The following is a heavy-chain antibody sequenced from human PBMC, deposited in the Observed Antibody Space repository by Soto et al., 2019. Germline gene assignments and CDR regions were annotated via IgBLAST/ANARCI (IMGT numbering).Heavy chain of an antibody. Sequence: QVHLVQSGAEVKKPGSSVKVSCKTSGGTFSDLAFSWVRQAPRQGVEGVGGIIPLFGTPNYVREFQGRVSISADESTTTGYMEWRSLRSEDTAVYYCASERVAEMATGGYFDNGGKGTLFTFSS. J-gene: IGHJ4*02. CDR1: GGTFSDLA. D-gene: IGHD5-12*01. V-gene: IGHV1-69*01. CDR3: ASERVAEMATGGYFDN. CDR2: IIPLFGTP.